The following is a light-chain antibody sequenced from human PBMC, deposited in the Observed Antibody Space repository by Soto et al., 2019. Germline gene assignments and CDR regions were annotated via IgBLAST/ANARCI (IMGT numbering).Light chain of an antibody. J-gene: IGLJ1*01. CDR1: SSDVGGYNY. V-gene: IGLV2-14*01. CDR3: SSYTSSSTRRYV. Sequence: QSVLTQPASVSGSPGQSITISCTGTSSDVGGYNYVSWYQQHPGKAPKLMIYDVSNRPSGVSNRFSGSKSGNTASLTISGLQAEDEADYYCSSYTSSSTRRYVFGTGTKVTV. CDR2: DVS.